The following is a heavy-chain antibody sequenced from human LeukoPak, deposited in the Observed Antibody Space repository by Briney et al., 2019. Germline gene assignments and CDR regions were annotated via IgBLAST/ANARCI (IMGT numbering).Heavy chain of an antibody. Sequence: GASVKVSCKASGYTFTNYYLHWVRQAPGQGLEWMGVINPSGGTTGYPQKLQGRVTMTRDTSTSTAYMELSSLRSEDTAVYYCARLHGYCSGGSCYSEVYEGAYWGQGTLVTVSS. CDR3: ARLHGYCSGGSCYSEVYEGAY. CDR2: INPSGGTT. CDR1: GYTFTNYY. D-gene: IGHD2-15*01. V-gene: IGHV1-46*01. J-gene: IGHJ4*02.